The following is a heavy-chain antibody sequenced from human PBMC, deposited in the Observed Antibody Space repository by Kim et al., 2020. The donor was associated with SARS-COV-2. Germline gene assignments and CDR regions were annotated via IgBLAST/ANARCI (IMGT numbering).Heavy chain of an antibody. D-gene: IGHD3-9*01. J-gene: IGHJ6*02. V-gene: IGHV4-39*01. Sequence: SETLSLTCTVSGGSISSSSYYWGWIRQPPGKGLEWIGSIYYSGSTYYNPSLKSRVTISVDTSKNQFSLKLSSVTAADTAVYYCARAVNYDILTGYPHFDYGMDVWGQGTTVTVSS. CDR2: IYYSGST. CDR1: GGSISSSSYY. CDR3: ARAVNYDILTGYPHFDYGMDV.